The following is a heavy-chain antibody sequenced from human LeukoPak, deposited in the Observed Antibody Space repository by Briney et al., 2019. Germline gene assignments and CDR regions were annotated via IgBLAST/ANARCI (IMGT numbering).Heavy chain of an antibody. CDR3: ARGGQGDGYSADEAFDL. CDR1: GGSISSGGYS. CDR2: IYHSGST. Sequence: SETLSLTCAVSGGSISSGGYSWSWIRQPPGKGLEWIGYIYHSGSTYYNPSLKSRVTISVDRSKNQFSLQLNSVTPEDTAVYYCARGGQGDGYSADEAFDLWGQGTMVTVS. D-gene: IGHD5-18*01. V-gene: IGHV4-30-2*01. J-gene: IGHJ3*01.